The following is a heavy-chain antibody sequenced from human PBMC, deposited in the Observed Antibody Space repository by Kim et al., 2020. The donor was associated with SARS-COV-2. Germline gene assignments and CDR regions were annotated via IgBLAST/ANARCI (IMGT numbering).Heavy chain of an antibody. Sequence: SPKFQGRGTITRDTSASTAYMELSSLVSEDTAVYYCARDLFGATIYGMDVWGQGTTVTVSS. D-gene: IGHD1-26*01. V-gene: IGHV1-3*01. CDR3: ARDLFGATIYGMDV. J-gene: IGHJ6*02.